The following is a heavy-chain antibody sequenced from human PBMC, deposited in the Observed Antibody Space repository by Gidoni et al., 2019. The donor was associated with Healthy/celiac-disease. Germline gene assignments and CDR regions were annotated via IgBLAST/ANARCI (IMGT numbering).Heavy chain of an antibody. V-gene: IGHV3-21*01. D-gene: IGHD3-10*01. CDR2: ISSSSSYI. Sequence: EVQLVESGGGLVKPGGSLRLSCAASGFTFSSYSMNWVRQAPGKGLEWVSSISSSSSYIYYADSVKGRFTISRDNAKNSLYLQMNSLRAEDTAVYYCARDETPDYYGSGSYVDWFDPWGQGTLVTVSS. CDR3: ARDETPDYYGSGSYVDWFDP. J-gene: IGHJ5*02. CDR1: GFTFSSYS.